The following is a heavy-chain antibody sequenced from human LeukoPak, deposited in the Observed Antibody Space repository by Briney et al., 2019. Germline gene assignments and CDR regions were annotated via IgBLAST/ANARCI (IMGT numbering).Heavy chain of an antibody. CDR2: ISGRVDRT. D-gene: IGHD5-24*01. Sequence: GGSLRLSCAASGFTFGSYAMNWVRQAPGKGLEWVSAISGRVDRTYYADSVQGRFTISRDNSKNTLCLQMNSLSAEDTAVYYCAKVLNPRDGYKYYFDCWGQGTLVTVSS. J-gene: IGHJ4*02. V-gene: IGHV3-23*01. CDR1: GFTFGSYA. CDR3: AKVLNPRDGYKYYFDC.